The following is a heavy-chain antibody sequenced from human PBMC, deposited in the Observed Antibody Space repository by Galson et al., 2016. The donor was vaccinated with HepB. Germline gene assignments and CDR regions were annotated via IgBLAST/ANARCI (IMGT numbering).Heavy chain of an antibody. CDR1: GGSVTINNYY. V-gene: IGHV4-39*07. CDR2: ISYSGNT. J-gene: IGHJ4*02. D-gene: IGHD3-10*01. CDR3: TKRGVFYSGSGELVRTVSPPFDS. Sequence: ETLSLTCTVSGGSVTINNYYWDWVRQAPGKGLEWIGTISYSGNTDYNPSLKSRVTISVDKSKNQFSLRLSSVTAADTALYFCTKRGVFYSGSGELVRTVSPPFDSWGQGTLVTVSS.